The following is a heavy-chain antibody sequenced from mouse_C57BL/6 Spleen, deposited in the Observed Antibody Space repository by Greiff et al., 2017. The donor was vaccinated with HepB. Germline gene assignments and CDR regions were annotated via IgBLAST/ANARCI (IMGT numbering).Heavy chain of an antibody. CDR2: ISDGGSYT. CDR1: GFTFSSYA. Sequence: EVQRVESGGGLVKPGGSLKLSCAASGFTFSSYAMSWVRQTPEKRLEWVATISDGGSYTYYPDNVKGRFTISRDNAKNNLYLQMSHLKSEDTAMYYCARVYGSSPDYWGQGTTLTVSS. J-gene: IGHJ2*01. CDR3: ARVYGSSPDY. V-gene: IGHV5-4*01. D-gene: IGHD1-1*01.